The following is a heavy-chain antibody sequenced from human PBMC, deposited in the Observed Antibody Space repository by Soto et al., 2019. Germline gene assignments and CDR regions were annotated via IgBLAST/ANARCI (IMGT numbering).Heavy chain of an antibody. J-gene: IGHJ3*02. CDR3: ARDRSDSSRADSFDI. Sequence: GGSLRLSCAVSGFSVSDNYMSWVRQAPGKGLEWVSVIYRGDATHYADSVKGRFTISRDNSKNTVYLQMNSLRAEDTAVYYCARDRSDSSRADSFDIWGQGTMATVSS. V-gene: IGHV3-53*01. CDR1: GFSVSDNY. CDR2: IYRGDAT. D-gene: IGHD6-25*01.